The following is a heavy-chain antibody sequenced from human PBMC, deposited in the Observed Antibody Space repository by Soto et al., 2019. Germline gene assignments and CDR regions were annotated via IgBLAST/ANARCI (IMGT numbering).Heavy chain of an antibody. D-gene: IGHD3-9*01. J-gene: IGHJ2*01. V-gene: IGHV4-34*01. Sequence: QVQLQQWGAGPLRPLETLSLTCGVSGGSFSGYYWAWIGQSPGKGLEWIGEINDRGSINYNPSLKRRVSISVDTSKKHYSLNLRSVTAADAAVYYVARESHDILTGPPWVWYFDLWGRGTLVTVSS. CDR1: GGSFSGYY. CDR3: ARESHDILTGPPWVWYFDL. CDR2: INDRGSI.